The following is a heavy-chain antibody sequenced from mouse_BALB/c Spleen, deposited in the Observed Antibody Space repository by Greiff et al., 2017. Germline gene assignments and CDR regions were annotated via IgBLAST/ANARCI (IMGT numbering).Heavy chain of an antibody. J-gene: IGHJ3*01. CDR2: INPSTGYT. Sequence: QVQLQQSGAELAKPGASVKMSCKASGYTFTSYWMHWVKQRPGQGLEWIGYINPSTGYTEYNQKFKDKATLTADKSSSTAYMQLSSLTSEDSAVYYCAREDAGLLPFAYWGQGTLVTVSA. D-gene: IGHD2-3*01. CDR1: GYTFTSYW. V-gene: IGHV1-7*01. CDR3: AREDAGLLPFAY.